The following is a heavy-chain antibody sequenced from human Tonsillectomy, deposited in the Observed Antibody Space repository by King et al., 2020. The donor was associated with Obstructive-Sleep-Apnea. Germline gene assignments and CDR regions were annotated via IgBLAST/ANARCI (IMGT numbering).Heavy chain of an antibody. J-gene: IGHJ4*02. CDR1: GGSISSYY. V-gene: IGHV4-59*01. Sequence: QLQESGPGLVKPSETLSLTCTVSGGSISSYYWSWIRQPPGKGLRWIGYIYYSGSPNYNPSLKRRVTILVDTSKNQFSLKVSYVTAAVTAVYYCARDSGNDRNGGCFDYWGQGTLVTVSS. CDR2: IYYSGSP. D-gene: IGHD1-1*01. CDR3: ARDSGNDRNGGCFDY.